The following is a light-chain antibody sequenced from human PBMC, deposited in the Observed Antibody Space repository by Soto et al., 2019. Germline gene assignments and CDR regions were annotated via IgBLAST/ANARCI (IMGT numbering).Light chain of an antibody. CDR2: ETS. V-gene: IGKV3-20*01. CDR3: QLYRNSLYT. J-gene: IGKJ2*01. Sequence: EVVLTQSPGTLSLSRGERATLSCRASQSVSSSYLAWYQQKPGQAPRLLIYETSTMATGIPERFSGSGSGADSTLTISRLEPEDSAVYYCQLYRNSLYTFGQGTNLEIK. CDR1: QSVSSSY.